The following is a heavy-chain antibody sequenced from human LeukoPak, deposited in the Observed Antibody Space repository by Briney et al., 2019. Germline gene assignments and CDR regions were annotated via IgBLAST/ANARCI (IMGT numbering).Heavy chain of an antibody. CDR1: GFTFSSYS. V-gene: IGHV3-48*04. D-gene: IGHD1-7*01. Sequence: PGGSLRLSCAASGFTFSSYSMNWVRQAPGKGLEWVSYVSSSSSTIYYADSVKGRFTISRDNAKNSLYLQMNSLRAEDTAVYYCAANWNSDAFDIWGQGTMVTVSS. CDR2: VSSSSSTI. J-gene: IGHJ3*02. CDR3: AANWNSDAFDI.